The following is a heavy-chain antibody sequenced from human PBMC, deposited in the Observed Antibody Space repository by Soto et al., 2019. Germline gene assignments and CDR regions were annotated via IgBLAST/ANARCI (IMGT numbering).Heavy chain of an antibody. Sequence: QVQLQQWGAGLLKPSETLSLTCAVYGGSFSGYYWSWIRQPPGKGLEWIGEINHSGSTNYNPSLKSRVTISVDTSKTQFSLKLSSVTAADTAVYYCASNRNFGVVIGWFDPWGQGTLVTVSS. D-gene: IGHD3-3*02. CDR1: GGSFSGYY. CDR3: ASNRNFGVVIGWFDP. CDR2: INHSGST. V-gene: IGHV4-34*01. J-gene: IGHJ5*02.